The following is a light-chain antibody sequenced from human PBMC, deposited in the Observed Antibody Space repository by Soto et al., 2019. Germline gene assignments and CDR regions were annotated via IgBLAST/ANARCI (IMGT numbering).Light chain of an antibody. CDR1: QAISSSF. CDR3: QQYGSSGT. CDR2: GAS. Sequence: ESELTHYPGTLSLSPWEGATLSSRASQAISSSFLAWYQQQPGQAPRLLIYGASNRATGIPDRFSGSGSGTDFTLTISRLEPEDFAVYYCQQYGSSGTFGQGTKVDIK. V-gene: IGKV3-20*01. J-gene: IGKJ1*01.